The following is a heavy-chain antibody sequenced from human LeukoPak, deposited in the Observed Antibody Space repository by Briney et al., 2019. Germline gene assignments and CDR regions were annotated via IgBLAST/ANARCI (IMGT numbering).Heavy chain of an antibody. D-gene: IGHD6-25*01. CDR3: ATSQYSTGLFDF. Sequence: PSETLSLTCTVSGSSISRYHWSRIRQPPGKGLKWIGYVYHGGNTRYNPSLKSRVTVLGDTSKNQFSLRLTSVTAADTAVYYCATSQYSTGLFDFWGQGTLVTVSS. V-gene: IGHV4-59*01. J-gene: IGHJ4*02. CDR2: VYHGGNT. CDR1: GSSISRYH.